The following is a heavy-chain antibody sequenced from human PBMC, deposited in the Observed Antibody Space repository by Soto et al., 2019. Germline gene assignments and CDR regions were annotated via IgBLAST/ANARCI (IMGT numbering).Heavy chain of an antibody. D-gene: IGHD2-15*01. J-gene: IGHJ3*02. V-gene: IGHV1-18*01. CDR1: GYTFTSYG. Sequence: ASVKVSCKASGYTFTSYGISWVRQAPGQGLEWMGWISAYNGNTNYAQKLQGRVTMTTDTSTSTAYMELRSLRSDDTAVYYCARGQDVEVVAAIGYAFDIWGQGTMVTVSS. CDR2: ISAYNGNT. CDR3: ARGQDVEVVAAIGYAFDI.